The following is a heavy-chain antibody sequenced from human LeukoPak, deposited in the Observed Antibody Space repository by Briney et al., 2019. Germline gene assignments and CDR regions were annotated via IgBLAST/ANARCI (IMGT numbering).Heavy chain of an antibody. Sequence: ASVKVTCKASGYTFTSYYMHWVRQAPGQGREWMGIINPNCCSTSYAQKFQGRVIINMDMSTNKVYMEVNKLTTEQRAVYYCASAPSRYCNSISCYKDYFDYWGQGTLATVST. CDR1: GYTFTSYY. CDR2: INPNCCST. D-gene: IGHD2-2*02. J-gene: IGHJ4*02. V-gene: IGHV1-46*01. CDR3: ASAPSRYCNSISCYKDYFDY.